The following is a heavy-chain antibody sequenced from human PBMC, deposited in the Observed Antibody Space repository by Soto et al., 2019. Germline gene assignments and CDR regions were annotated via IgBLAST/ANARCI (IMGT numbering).Heavy chain of an antibody. V-gene: IGHV3-23*01. J-gene: IGHJ5*02. CDR1: GFTFSTYA. Sequence: EVQLLESGGGLVQPGGSLRLSCVTSGFTFSTYAMNWVRQAPGKGLEWVSAIGGGSLNIYYADSVKGRFTISRDNSKNTRDLQMNSLRAEDTAIYYCAKHSQGWLQSFPWGQGTLVTVS. D-gene: IGHD6-19*01. CDR2: IGGGSLNI. CDR3: AKHSQGWLQSFP.